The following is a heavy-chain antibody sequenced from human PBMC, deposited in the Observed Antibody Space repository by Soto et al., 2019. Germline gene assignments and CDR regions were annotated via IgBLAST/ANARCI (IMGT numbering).Heavy chain of an antibody. CDR3: ARDRRFGDYSFDS. V-gene: IGHV3-33*01. J-gene: IGHJ4*02. CDR1: GFTFSSYG. D-gene: IGHD4-17*01. CDR2: IWDDGRDK. Sequence: QVQLVESGGGVVQPGRSLRLSCAASGFTFSSYGMHWVRQAPGKGLESVASIWDDGRDKFYADSVKGRFTISRDNSKNTLYLEMNSLRAEDTALYYGARDRRFGDYSFDSWGQGTLVTVSS.